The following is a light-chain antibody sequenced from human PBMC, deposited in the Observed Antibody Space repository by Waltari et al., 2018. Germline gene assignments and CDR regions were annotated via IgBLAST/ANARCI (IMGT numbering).Light chain of an antibody. CDR3: QVWDSSSDHNYV. CDR1: NIGSKS. Sequence: SYVLTQPPSVSVAPGQTARITCGGNNIGSKSVHWYQQKPGQAPGLVVYDDSGRPSGIPGRFSGSDAGNTASLTVGRVEAGDEADYYCQVWDSSSDHNYVFGTGTKVTVL. CDR2: DDS. V-gene: IGLV3-21*02. J-gene: IGLJ1*01.